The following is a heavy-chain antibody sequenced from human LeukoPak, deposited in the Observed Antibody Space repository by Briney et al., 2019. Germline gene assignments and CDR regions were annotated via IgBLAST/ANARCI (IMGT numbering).Heavy chain of an antibody. Sequence: KPSETLSLTCTVSGGSIDSYYWSWIRQPPGKGREWIGYIYYTGSSEYHPSLKSRVTISLDTSKHQFSLKLTSVTAADTAVYYCARVYQSAEYYFDYWGQGTLVSVSS. CDR3: ARVYQSAEYYFDY. D-gene: IGHD2-2*01. CDR2: IYYTGSS. CDR1: GGSIDSYY. J-gene: IGHJ4*02. V-gene: IGHV4-59*01.